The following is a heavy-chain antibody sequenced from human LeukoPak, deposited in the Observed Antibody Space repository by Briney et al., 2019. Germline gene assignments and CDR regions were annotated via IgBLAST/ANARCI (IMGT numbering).Heavy chain of an antibody. V-gene: IGHV3-30*18. J-gene: IGHJ2*01. CDR2: ISYDGSNK. D-gene: IGHD1-26*01. Sequence: GGSLRLSCAASGFTFSSYGMHWVRQAPGKGLEWVAVISYDGSNKYYADSVKGRFTISRDNSKNTLYLQMNSLRAEDTAVYYCAKDLDGGATGWYFDLWGRGTLVTVPS. CDR1: GFTFSSYG. CDR3: AKDLDGGATGWYFDL.